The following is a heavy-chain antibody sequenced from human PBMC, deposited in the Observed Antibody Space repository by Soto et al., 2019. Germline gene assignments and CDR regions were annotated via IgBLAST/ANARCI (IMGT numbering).Heavy chain of an antibody. CDR2: IYYSGST. V-gene: IGHV4-30-4*01. J-gene: IGHJ6*02. D-gene: IGHD5-18*01. CDR3: ARDTAREYGMDV. CDR1: GGSISSGDYY. Sequence: SETLSLTCTVSGGSISSGDYYWSWIRQPPGKGLEWIGYIYYSGSTYYNPSLKSRVTISVDTSKNQFSLKLSSVTAADTAVYYCARDTAREYGMDVWGQGTPVTVSS.